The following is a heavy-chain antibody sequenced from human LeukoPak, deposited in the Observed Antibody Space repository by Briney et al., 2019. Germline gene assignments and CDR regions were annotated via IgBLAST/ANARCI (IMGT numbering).Heavy chain of an antibody. CDR2: INQDGTEK. D-gene: IGHD3-10*01. CDR3: ARVAKYFYGPETYYFFEQ. V-gene: IGHV3-7*01. J-gene: IGHJ4*02. Sequence: PGRSLRLSCAACAFTFSTYAMHWVRQAPGKGLEWVANINQDGTEKYYVDSVKGRFTVSRDYAKNSLYLQMNSLRVEDTAVYYCARVAKYFYGPETYYFFEQWGQGTPVTASS. CDR1: AFTFSTYA.